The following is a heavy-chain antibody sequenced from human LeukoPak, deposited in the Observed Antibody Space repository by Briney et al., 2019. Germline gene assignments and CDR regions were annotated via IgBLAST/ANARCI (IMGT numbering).Heavy chain of an antibody. CDR1: GFTYSKYA. J-gene: IGHJ4*02. V-gene: IGHV3-23*01. D-gene: IGHD1-1*01. Sequence: GGSLRRSCAASGFTYSKYAMTWVRQAPRKGLEWGSVISGSGENTDYADSVKGPITLTRDTSKNMLSLQLHSLSVEDTAAYYCENLVGTGTNPTDYWGQGTLVTVSS. CDR2: ISGSGENT. CDR3: ENLVGTGTNPTDY.